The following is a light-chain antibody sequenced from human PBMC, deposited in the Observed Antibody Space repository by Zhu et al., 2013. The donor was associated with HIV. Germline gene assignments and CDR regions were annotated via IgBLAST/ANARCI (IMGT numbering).Light chain of an antibody. CDR2: WAS. CDR1: QSVLYSPNNKNY. J-gene: IGKJ2*01. V-gene: IGKV4-1*01. CDR3: HQYYSVPRT. Sequence: DFVMTQSPDSLAVSLGERATINCKSTQSVLYSPNNKNYLAWYQQKGGRPPKLLISWASTRESGVPDRFNGSGSGTDFTLTINSLQAEDVAVYYCHQYYSVPRTFGQGTKLEIK.